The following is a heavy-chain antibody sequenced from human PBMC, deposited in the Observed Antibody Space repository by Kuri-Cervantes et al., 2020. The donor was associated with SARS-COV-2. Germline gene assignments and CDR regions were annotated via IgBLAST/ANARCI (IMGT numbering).Heavy chain of an antibody. CDR2: INPYTGGT. CDR1: GYTFSDYY. D-gene: IGHD3-10*01. J-gene: IGHJ5*02. Sequence: ASVKVSCKASGYTFSDYYIHWVRQAPGQELEWMGCINPYTGGTQYAQKFQGWVTLTRDTSLSTAFMELSRLTSDDTALYYCARGEGVRGLMVVFRWRGAGPLDLRGQGSPVTVSS. V-gene: IGHV1-2*04. CDR3: ARGEGVRGLMVVFRWRGAGPLDL.